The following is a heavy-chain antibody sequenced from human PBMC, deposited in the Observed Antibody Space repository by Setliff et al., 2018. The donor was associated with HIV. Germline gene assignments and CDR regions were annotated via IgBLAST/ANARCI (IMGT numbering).Heavy chain of an antibody. J-gene: IGHJ6*03. D-gene: IGHD6-13*01. CDR1: GGSLSSYY. Sequence: SETLSLTCTVSGGSLSSYYWSWIRQPAGKGLEWIGRIYSSGSTNYNPSLKSRLTMSVDTSKNQFSLKLTSVTAADTAVYYCARASYSSSWYGQYYYYMDVWGKGTTVTVSS. CDR3: ARASYSSSWYGQYYYYMDV. CDR2: IYSSGST. V-gene: IGHV4-4*07.